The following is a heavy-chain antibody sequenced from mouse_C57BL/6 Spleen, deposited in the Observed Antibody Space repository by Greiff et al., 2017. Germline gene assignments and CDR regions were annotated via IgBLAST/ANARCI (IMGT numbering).Heavy chain of an antibody. J-gene: IGHJ4*01. CDR1: GFSFNTYA. Sequence: DVMLVESGGGLVQPKGSLKLSCAASGFSFNTYAMNWVRQAPGKGLEWVARIRSKSNNYATYYADSVKDRFTISRDDSESMLYLQMNNLKTEDTAMYYWVRHDYDDEDAMGYWGQGTSVTVSS. CDR3: VRHDYDDEDAMGY. CDR2: IRSKSNNYAT. D-gene: IGHD2-4*01. V-gene: IGHV10-1*01.